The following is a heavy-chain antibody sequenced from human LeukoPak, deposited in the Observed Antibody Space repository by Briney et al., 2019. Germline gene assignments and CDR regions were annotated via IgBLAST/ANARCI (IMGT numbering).Heavy chain of an antibody. CDR3: ARRRRYSSGWYYFDY. V-gene: IGHV4-59*08. Sequence: SETLSLTCTVSGGSISSYYWSWIRQPPGKGLEWMGYIYYSGSTNYNPSLKSRVTISVDTSKNQFSLKLSSVTAADTAVYYCARRRRYSSGWYYFDYWGQGTLVTVSS. D-gene: IGHD6-19*01. CDR1: GGSISSYY. J-gene: IGHJ4*02. CDR2: IYYSGST.